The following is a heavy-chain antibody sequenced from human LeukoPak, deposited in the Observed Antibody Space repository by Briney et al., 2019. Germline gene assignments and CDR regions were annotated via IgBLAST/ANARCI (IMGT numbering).Heavy chain of an antibody. V-gene: IGHV3-23*01. D-gene: IGHD4-11*01. J-gene: IGHJ4*02. CDR2: ISGSSMST. CDR3: GKDSRPSVTTFRSRWTDH. CDR1: GFTFHNHG. Sequence: GGSLRLSCEASGFTFHNHGMSWVRQAPGKGLEWISVISGSSMSTYYADSVKGRFTVSRDNSKNTVYLQMSSLRVEDSAIYYCGKDSRPSVTTFRSRWTDHWGQGILVTVSS.